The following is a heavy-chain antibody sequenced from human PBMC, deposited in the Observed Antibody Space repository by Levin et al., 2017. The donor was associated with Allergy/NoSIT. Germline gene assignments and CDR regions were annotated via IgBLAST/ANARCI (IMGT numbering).Heavy chain of an antibody. D-gene: IGHD6-13*01. CDR3: ARDGSSSWYFAPLGP. CDR2: ISYDGSNK. J-gene: IGHJ5*02. V-gene: IGHV3-30*04. Sequence: GGSLRLSCAASGFTFSSYAMHWVRQAPGKGLEWVAVISYDGSNKYYADSVKGRFTISRDNSKNTLYLQMNSLRAEDTAVYYCARDGSSSWYFAPLGPWGQGTLVTVSS. CDR1: GFTFSSYA.